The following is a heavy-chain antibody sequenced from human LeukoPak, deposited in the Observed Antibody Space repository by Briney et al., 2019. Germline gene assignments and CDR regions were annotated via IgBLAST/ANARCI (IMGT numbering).Heavy chain of an antibody. Sequence: SETLSLTCAVYGGSFSGYYWSWIRQPPGKGLEWIGEINHSGSTNYNPSLKSRVTISVDTSKNQFSLQLNSVSPEDTAGYYCARVNSWTEEPDTGFDYWGQGILVTVSS. CDR2: INHSGST. CDR3: ARVNSWTEEPDTGFDY. CDR1: GGSFSGYY. D-gene: IGHD6-13*01. J-gene: IGHJ4*02. V-gene: IGHV4-34*01.